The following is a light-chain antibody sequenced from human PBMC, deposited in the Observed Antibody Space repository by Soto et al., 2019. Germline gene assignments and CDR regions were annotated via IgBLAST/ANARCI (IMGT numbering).Light chain of an antibody. V-gene: IGKV4-1*01. Sequence: DVVMTRSPASLAVSLGERPTINFKSSQSVLNTSKNQSSLAWYQQKPGQPPKLLIYWASTRESGVPDRFSGSGSGTDFTLTISSLQAEDVAVYYCQQYYSTPLTFGGGTKVDIK. J-gene: IGKJ4*01. CDR1: QSVLNTSKNQSS. CDR3: QQYYSTPLT. CDR2: WAS.